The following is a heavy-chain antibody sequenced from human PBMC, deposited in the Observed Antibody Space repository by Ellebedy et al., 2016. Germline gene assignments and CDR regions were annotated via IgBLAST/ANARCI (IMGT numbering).Heavy chain of an antibody. V-gene: IGHV3-30*18. CDR3: AKGFYDSYNYGMDV. J-gene: IGHJ6*02. D-gene: IGHD3-22*01. CDR1: GFTFRSYA. Sequence: GGSLRLSXAASGFTFRSYAMHWVRQAPGKGLEWVAVTSHDGTKKEFGDSVRGRSTISRDNFKNTLYLQMNNLRGEDTATYYCAKGFYDSYNYGMDVWGRGTTVTVSS. CDR2: TSHDGTKK.